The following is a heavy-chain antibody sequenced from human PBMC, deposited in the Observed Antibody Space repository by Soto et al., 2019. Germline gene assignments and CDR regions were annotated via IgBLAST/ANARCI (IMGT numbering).Heavy chain of an antibody. CDR2: IYYSGST. CDR3: ARLLRYFDSCYFDY. V-gene: IGHV4-39*01. D-gene: IGHD3-9*01. J-gene: IGHJ4*02. CDR1: GGSISSSSYY. Sequence: SETLSLTCTVSGGSISSSSYYWGWIRQPPGKGLEWIGSIYYSGSTYYNPSLKSRVTISVDTSKNQFSLKLSSVTAADTAVYYCARLLRYFDSCYFDYWGQGTLVTVSS.